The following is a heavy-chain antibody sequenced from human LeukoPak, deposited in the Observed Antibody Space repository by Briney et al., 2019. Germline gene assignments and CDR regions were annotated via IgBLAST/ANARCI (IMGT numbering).Heavy chain of an antibody. CDR2: IYYSGST. J-gene: IGHJ5*02. CDR3: ARNHGSGRGEWFDP. D-gene: IGHD3-10*01. Sequence: SETLSLTCTVSGGSISSYYWSWIRQPPGKGLEWIGYIYYSGSTNYNPSLKSRVTISVDTSKNQFSLKLSSVTAADTAVYYCARNHGSGRGEWFDPWGQGTLVTVSS. V-gene: IGHV4-59*01. CDR1: GGSISSYY.